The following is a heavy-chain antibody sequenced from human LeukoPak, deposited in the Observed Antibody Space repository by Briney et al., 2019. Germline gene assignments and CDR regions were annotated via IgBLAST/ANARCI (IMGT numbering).Heavy chain of an antibody. V-gene: IGHV3-23*01. CDR2: ISGSGDST. J-gene: IGHJ6*03. CDR1: GFVFHSYA. CDR3: ASDYGLYYYYMAV. D-gene: IGHD3-16*01. Sequence: PGGSLRLSCAASGFVFHSYAMSWVRQAPGKGLEWVSAISGSGDSTYYADSVKGRFSISRDNSKLMLYLQMNSLRAEDTAVYYCASDYGLYYYYMAVWGKGTTVTVS.